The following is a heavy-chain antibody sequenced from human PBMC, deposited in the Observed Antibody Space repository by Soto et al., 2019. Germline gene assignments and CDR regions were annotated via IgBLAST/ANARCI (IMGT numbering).Heavy chain of an antibody. V-gene: IGHV4-59*01. D-gene: IGHD3-10*01. Sequence: SETLSLTCTVSGGSISSYYWSWIRQPPGKGLEWIGYIYYSGSTNYNPSLKSRVTISEDTSKNQFSLKLSSVTAADTAVYYCARVSLWFGEFGIDYWGQGTLVTVSS. CDR2: IYYSGST. CDR3: ARVSLWFGEFGIDY. J-gene: IGHJ4*02. CDR1: GGSISSYY.